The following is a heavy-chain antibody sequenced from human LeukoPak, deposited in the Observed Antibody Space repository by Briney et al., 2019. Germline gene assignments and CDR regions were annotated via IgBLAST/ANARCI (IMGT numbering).Heavy chain of an antibody. CDR3: ARGIAVAGSAEGFDY. V-gene: IGHV4-4*02. CDR2: INHSGST. D-gene: IGHD6-19*01. Sequence: SGTLSLTCAVSGGSISSSNWWSWVRQPPGKGLEWIGEINHSGSTNYNPSLKSRVTISVDTSKNQFSLKLSSVTAADTAVYYCARGIAVAGSAEGFDYWGQGTLVTVSS. J-gene: IGHJ4*02. CDR1: GGSISSSNW.